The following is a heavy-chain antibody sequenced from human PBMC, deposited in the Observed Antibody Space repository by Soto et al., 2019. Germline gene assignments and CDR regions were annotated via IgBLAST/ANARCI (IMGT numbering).Heavy chain of an antibody. CDR2: IWYDGSNK. CDR1: GFTFSSYG. D-gene: IGHD3-22*01. CDR3: ARDAYDSSGYYYPYYYYGMDV. Sequence: PGGPLRLSCAASGFTFSSYGMHWVRQTRGKGLEGVAVIWYDGSNKYYADSVKGRFTISRDNSKNTLYLQMNSLRAEDTAVYYRARDAYDSSGYYYPYYYYGMDVWGQGTKVSVSS. J-gene: IGHJ6*02. V-gene: IGHV3-33*01.